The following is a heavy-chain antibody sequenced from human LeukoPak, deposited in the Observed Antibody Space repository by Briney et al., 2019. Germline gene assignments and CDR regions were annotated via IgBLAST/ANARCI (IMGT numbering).Heavy chain of an antibody. Sequence: ASVKVSCKASGYTFTSYGISWVRQAPGQGLEWMGWIXXXXXNTNYAQKLQGRVTMTTDTSTSTAYMELRSLRSDDTAVYYCARGVPFNTLTNYYGGSHIADYWGQGTLVTVSS. CDR1: GYTFTSYG. J-gene: IGHJ4*02. D-gene: IGHD4-23*01. CDR3: ARGVPFNTLTNYYGGSHIADY. V-gene: IGHV1-18*01. CDR2: IXXXXXNT.